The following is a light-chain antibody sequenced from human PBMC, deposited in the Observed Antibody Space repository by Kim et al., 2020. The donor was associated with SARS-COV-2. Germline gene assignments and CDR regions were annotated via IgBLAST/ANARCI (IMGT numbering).Light chain of an antibody. CDR1: SNNVGNQG. CDR3: SAWDSSLSSWV. V-gene: IGLV10-54*01. J-gene: IGLJ3*02. CDR2: RND. Sequence: LTQPPSVSEALRLTATLTCTGNSNNVGNQGAAWLQQEEGHPPKLLSYRNDNRPSGISERFSASRSGNTASLTITGLQPEDEADYYCSAWDSSLSSWVFGGGTQLTVL.